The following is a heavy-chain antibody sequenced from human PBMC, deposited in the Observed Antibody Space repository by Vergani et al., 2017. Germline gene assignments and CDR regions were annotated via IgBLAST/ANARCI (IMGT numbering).Heavy chain of an antibody. J-gene: IGHJ6*03. CDR2: IDHTGRP. Sequence: QVQLQQWGGGLLKPSETLSLTCVVNGGSFTSYHWTWIRQSPGEGLEWVGDIDHTGRPDYNPSLKSRLTMSVDKSRNQFSLTLNFVTATDPAIYFCARVNTETNGHLYYYYYMDVWGQGTAVTVS. D-gene: IGHD4-11*01. CDR3: ARVNTETNGHLYYYYYMDV. CDR1: GGSFTSYH. V-gene: IGHV4-34*01.